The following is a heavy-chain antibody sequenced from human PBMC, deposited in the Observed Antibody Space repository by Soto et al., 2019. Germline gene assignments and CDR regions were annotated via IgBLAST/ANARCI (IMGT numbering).Heavy chain of an antibody. Sequence: GGSLRLSCTASGFTLNTHWMHWVRQAPGKGLVWVSRIYFDGITTNYADSVKGRLTVSRDDAKNTVYLHVNTLRDEDTAVYYCARGGAMGVDYWGQGTLVTVS. CDR1: GFTLNTHW. CDR3: ARGGAMGVDY. D-gene: IGHD1-26*01. J-gene: IGHJ4*02. CDR2: IYFDGITT. V-gene: IGHV3-74*01.